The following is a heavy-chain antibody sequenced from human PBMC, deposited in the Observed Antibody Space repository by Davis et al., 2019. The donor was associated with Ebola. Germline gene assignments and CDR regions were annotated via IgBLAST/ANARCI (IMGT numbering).Heavy chain of an antibody. V-gene: IGHV1-8*01. CDR3: ARGTRVMDV. Sequence: AASVTVSCKASGYTFTNYDLNWVRQATGQGLEWMGWMNPNSGNTGYAQEFQGRVTMTRNTSISTAYMELSSLRSEDTAVYYCARGTRVMDVWGKGTAVTVSS. J-gene: IGHJ6*03. CDR1: GYTFTNYD. CDR2: MNPNSGNT.